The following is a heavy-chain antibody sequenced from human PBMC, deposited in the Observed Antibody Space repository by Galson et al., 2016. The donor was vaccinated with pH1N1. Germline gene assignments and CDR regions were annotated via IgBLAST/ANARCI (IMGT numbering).Heavy chain of an antibody. D-gene: IGHD3-3*01. CDR1: GFSLTTTGVG. CDR2: IYWDDDK. Sequence: PALVKPTQTLTLTCTFSGFSLTTTGVGVGWIRQPPGKALEWLAVIYWDDDKRYSPSLKSRLTITKDTSKNQVVLTMTNMYPVNTATSYFAHIVPSRSTNFGVLFINDAFDMGGQGAMVTVSS. J-gene: IGHJ3*02. V-gene: IGHV2-5*02. CDR3: AHIVPSRSTNFGVLFINDAFDM.